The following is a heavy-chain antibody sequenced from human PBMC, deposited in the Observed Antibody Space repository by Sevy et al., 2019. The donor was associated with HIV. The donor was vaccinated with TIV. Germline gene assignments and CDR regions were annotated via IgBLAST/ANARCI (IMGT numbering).Heavy chain of an antibody. CDR1: GFTFNYHF. CDR3: ARGDYYGSLYYFDY. D-gene: IGHD3-10*01. CDR2: ISSASSYI. Sequence: GGSLRLSCAASGFTFNYHFMNWVRQVPGKGLEWVSYISSASSYINYSDSVKGRFTISRDNAKNLVFLEMNNLRPEETAVYFCARGDYYGSLYYFDYWGRGTLVTVSS. J-gene: IGHJ4*02. V-gene: IGHV3-21*01.